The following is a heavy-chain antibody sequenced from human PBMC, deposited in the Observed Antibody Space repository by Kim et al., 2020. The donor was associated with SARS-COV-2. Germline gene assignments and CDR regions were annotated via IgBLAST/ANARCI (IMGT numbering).Heavy chain of an antibody. D-gene: IGHD3-3*01. V-gene: IGHV3-23*01. CDR1: GFTFSSYA. CDR3: AKVGAYYDFWSGPYYFDY. Sequence: GGPLRLSCAASGFTFSSYAMSWVRQAPGKGLEWVSAISGSGGSTYYADSVKGRFTISRDNSKNTLYLQMNSLRAEDTAVYYCAKVGAYYDFWSGPYYFDYWGQGTLVTVSS. CDR2: ISGSGGST. J-gene: IGHJ4*02.